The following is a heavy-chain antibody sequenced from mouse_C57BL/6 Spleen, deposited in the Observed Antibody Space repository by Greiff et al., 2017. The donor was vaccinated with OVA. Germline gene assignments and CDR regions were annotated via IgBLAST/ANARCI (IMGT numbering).Heavy chain of an antibody. Sequence: QVQLQQPGAELVKPGASVKLSCKASGYTFTSYWMHWVKQRPGQGLEWIGMIHPNSGSTNYNEKFKSKATLTVDKSSSTAYMQLSSLTSEDSAVYYCAREDYYGSSFMDYWGQGTSVTVSS. CDR3: AREDYYGSSFMDY. D-gene: IGHD1-1*01. V-gene: IGHV1-64*01. J-gene: IGHJ4*01. CDR2: IHPNSGST. CDR1: GYTFTSYW.